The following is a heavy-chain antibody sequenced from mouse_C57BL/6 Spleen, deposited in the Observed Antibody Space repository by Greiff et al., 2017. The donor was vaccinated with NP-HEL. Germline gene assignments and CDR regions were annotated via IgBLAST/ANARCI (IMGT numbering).Heavy chain of an antibody. CDR1: GFTFSSYG. CDR2: ISSGGSYT. J-gene: IGHJ4*01. CDR3: AREGGTGYAMDY. D-gene: IGHD3-3*01. Sequence: EVQLVESGGDLVKPGGSLKLSCAASGFTFSSYGMSWVRQTPDKRLEWVATISSGGSYTYYPDSVKGRFTISRDNAKNTLYLQMSSLKSEDTAMYYCAREGGTGYAMDYWGQGTSVTVSS. V-gene: IGHV5-6*01.